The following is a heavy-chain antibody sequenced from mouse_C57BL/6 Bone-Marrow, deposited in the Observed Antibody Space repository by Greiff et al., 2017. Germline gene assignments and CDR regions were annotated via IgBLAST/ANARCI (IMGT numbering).Heavy chain of an antibody. J-gene: IGHJ4*01. V-gene: IGHV5-6*01. D-gene: IGHD2-4*01. CDR3: ARHYDYYYAMDY. CDR2: SSSGGSYT. Sequence: EVQRVESGGDLVKPGGSLKLSCAVSGFTFSSYGMSWVRQTPDKRLEWVATSSSGGSYTCYPDSVKGRFTISRDNSKKTLYLQMSILNSEVTAMYYCARHYDYYYAMDYWGQGTSVTVSS. CDR1: GFTFSSYG.